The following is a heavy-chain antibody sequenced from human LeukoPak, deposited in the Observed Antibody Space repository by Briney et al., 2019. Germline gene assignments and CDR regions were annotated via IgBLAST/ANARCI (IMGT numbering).Heavy chain of an antibody. CDR2: ISDSGAST. J-gene: IGHJ4*02. V-gene: IGHV3-23*01. D-gene: IGHD3-10*01. Sequence: GGSLRLSCAASGFTFSNYAMTWVRQAPGKGLEWVSSISDSGASTYYADPVKGRFTISRDNSKNTLFLQMNSLGAEDTAIYYCAKVSYYGSGSFIFDCWGQGTLVTVSS. CDR3: AKVSYYGSGSFIFDC. CDR1: GFTFSNYA.